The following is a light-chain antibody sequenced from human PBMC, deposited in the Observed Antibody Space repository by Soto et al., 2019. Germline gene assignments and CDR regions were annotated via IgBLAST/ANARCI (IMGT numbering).Light chain of an antibody. J-gene: IGKJ1*01. Sequence: EIVLTQYPGTLSLSPGESADLSCRASQSVISNYLVWYRQKPGQAPRLLIYAISSRAAGIPDRFNGSGSGTDFTLTITRLEPEDSAVYYCQQHSNSPWTFGQGTRVEV. V-gene: IGKV3D-20*02. CDR1: QSVISNY. CDR2: AIS. CDR3: QQHSNSPWT.